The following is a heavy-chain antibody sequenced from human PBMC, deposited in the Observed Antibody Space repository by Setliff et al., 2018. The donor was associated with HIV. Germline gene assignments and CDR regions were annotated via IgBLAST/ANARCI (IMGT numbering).Heavy chain of an antibody. CDR2: IYYSGST. V-gene: IGHV4-31*03. D-gene: IGHD3-22*01. J-gene: IGHJ3*02. CDR3: ARDRRNTYYYESSGYSGAFDI. CDR1: GGSISSGGYY. Sequence: PSETLSLTCTVSGGSISSGGYYWSWIRQHPGKVLEWIGFIYYSGSTYYNPSLKSRVTISVDTSKNQFSLKLSSVTAADTAVYYCARDRRNTYYYESSGYSGAFDIWGQGTMVTVS.